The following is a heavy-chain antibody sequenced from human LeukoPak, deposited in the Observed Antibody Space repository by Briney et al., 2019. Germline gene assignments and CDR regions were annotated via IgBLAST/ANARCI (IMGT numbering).Heavy chain of an antibody. CDR1: GYTFTSYG. J-gene: IGHJ6*02. CDR3: ARDRYYYDSSGYYPEPYYYYYYGVDV. CDR2: ISAYNGNT. V-gene: IGHV1-18*01. D-gene: IGHD3-22*01. Sequence: ASVKVSCKASGYTFTSYGISWVRRAPGQGLEWMGWISAYNGNTNYAQKLQGRVTMTRDTSTSTVYMELSSLRSEDTAVFYCARDRYYYDSSGYYPEPYYYYYYGVDVWGQGTTVTVSS.